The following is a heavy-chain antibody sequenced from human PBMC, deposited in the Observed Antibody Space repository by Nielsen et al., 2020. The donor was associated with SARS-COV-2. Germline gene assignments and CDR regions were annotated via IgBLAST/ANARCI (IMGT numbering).Heavy chain of an antibody. V-gene: IGHV1-3*01. D-gene: IGHD1-20*01. Sequence: ASVKVSCKASRYSFASYSMHWVRQAPGQRLEWMGWINAGNGNTRYSQKFQGRVTISADRSTRTAYMDLSNLRAEDSAMYYCARSLLLTYDWRHSPYFDSWGSGTLITVSS. CDR2: INAGNGNT. J-gene: IGHJ4*02. CDR3: ARSLLLTYDWRHSPYFDS. CDR1: RYSFASYS.